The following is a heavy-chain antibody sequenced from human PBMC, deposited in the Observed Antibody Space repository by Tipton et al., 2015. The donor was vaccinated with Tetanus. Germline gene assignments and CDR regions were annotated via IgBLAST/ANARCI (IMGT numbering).Heavy chain of an antibody. D-gene: IGHD6-19*01. CDR3: ATGSGWYAEHYYYYGMDV. Sequence: QSGAEVKKPGSSVKVSCKASGGTFSSYAISWVRQAPGQGLEWMGGIIPIFGTANYAQKFQGRVTITADESTSTAYMELSSLRSEDTAVYYCATGSGWYAEHYYYYGMDVWGQGTTVTVSS. CDR2: IIPIFGTA. J-gene: IGHJ6*02. CDR1: GGTFSSYA. V-gene: IGHV1-69*01.